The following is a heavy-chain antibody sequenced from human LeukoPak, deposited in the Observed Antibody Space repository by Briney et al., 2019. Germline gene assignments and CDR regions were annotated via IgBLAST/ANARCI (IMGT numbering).Heavy chain of an antibody. CDR3: VRVAMIRGVVFKNWFDS. J-gene: IGHJ5*01. CDR2: ISAYSGNT. V-gene: IGHV1-18*01. CDR1: GYSFTSYG. Sequence: EASVKVSCKASGYSFTSYGISWVRQAPGQGLEWMGWISAYSGNTNYADNLQGRLTMTTDTSTSTAHMELRSLRSDDTAVYYCVRVAMIRGVVFKNWFDSWGQGSLVTVSS. D-gene: IGHD3-10*01.